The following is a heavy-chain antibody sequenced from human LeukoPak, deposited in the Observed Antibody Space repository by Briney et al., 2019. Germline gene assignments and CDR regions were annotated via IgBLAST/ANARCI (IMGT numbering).Heavy chain of an antibody. Sequence: GGSLRLSCAASEFTFSSYGMHWVRQAPGKGLEWVAFIRYDGSNKYYADSVKGRFTISRDNSKNTLYLQMNSLRAEDTAVYYCARRGYDSSGYYYEWGQGTLVTVSS. J-gene: IGHJ4*02. CDR2: IRYDGSNK. CDR3: ARRGYDSSGYYYE. CDR1: EFTFSSYG. D-gene: IGHD3-22*01. V-gene: IGHV3-30*02.